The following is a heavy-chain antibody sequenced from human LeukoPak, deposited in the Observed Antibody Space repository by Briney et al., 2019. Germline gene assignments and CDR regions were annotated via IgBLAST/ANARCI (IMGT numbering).Heavy chain of an antibody. J-gene: IGHJ5*02. CDR3: ARDNSVGDNAWWFDP. CDR2: INPTGGST. CDR1: GYTFTGYY. V-gene: IGHV1-46*01. Sequence: SVKVSCKASGYTFTGYYMHWVRQAPGQGLEWMGLINPTGGSTGYAQKFQGRVTMTRDMSTSTDYMELSSLRSEDTAIYYCARDNSVGDNAWWFDPWGQGTLVTASS. D-gene: IGHD1-26*01.